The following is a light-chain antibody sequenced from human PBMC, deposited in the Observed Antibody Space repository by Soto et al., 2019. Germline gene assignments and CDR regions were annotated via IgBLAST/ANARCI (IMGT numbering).Light chain of an antibody. CDR1: QTLRRTY. CDR2: GAS. J-gene: IGKJ2*01. CDR3: HQYDNAPQT. Sequence: EMVLPQSPATLCLSPGERATLSSRASQTLRRTYIAWYQQKPGQAPRVLIYGASKRATGIPDRFSGSGSGTDFSLTISRLEPEDFAVYYCHQYDNAPQTYGQGTKVDVK. V-gene: IGKV3-20*01.